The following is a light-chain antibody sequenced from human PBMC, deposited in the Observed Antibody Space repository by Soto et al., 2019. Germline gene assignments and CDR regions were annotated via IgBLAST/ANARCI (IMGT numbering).Light chain of an antibody. V-gene: IGKV3-20*01. CDR3: QHYGSSPRT. J-gene: IGKJ1*01. CDR1: QSVSSSY. CDR2: GAS. Sequence: EIVLTQSPGTLSLSPGERATLSCRASQSVSSSYLGWYQQKPGQAPRLLIYGASSKATGIPDRFSGSGSGTDFTLTISRLEPEDFAAYYCQHYGSSPRTFGQGTKVEIK.